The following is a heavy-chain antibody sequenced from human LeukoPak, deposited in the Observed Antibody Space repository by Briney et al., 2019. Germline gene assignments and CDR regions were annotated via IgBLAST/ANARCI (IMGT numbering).Heavy chain of an antibody. D-gene: IGHD3-9*01. J-gene: IGHJ4*02. Sequence: PGGSLRLSCAASGXTVSSNYVSWVRQAPGKGLEWVSVIYSGGSTYYADSVKGRFTISRDNSKNTLYLQMNSLRAEDTAVYYCARGTTIFDYWGQGTLVTVSS. V-gene: IGHV3-53*01. CDR2: IYSGGST. CDR3: ARGTTIFDY. CDR1: GXTVSSNY.